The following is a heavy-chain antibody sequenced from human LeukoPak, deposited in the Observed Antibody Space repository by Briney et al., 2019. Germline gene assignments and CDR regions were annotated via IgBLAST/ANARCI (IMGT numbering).Heavy chain of an antibody. D-gene: IGHD1-26*01. CDR1: GFSVRDYA. J-gene: IGHJ4*02. V-gene: IGHV3-30*18. CDR3: AKAAVYSKRWTPFDD. CDR2: MSYEETYK. Sequence: GGSLRLSCAASGFSVRDYAMHWVRQAPGKGLEWVAVMSYEETYKNYAEAVKGRFTISRDDSKNTLFLQMSSLRPEDTAVYYCAKAAVYSKRWTPFDDWGRGTLVTVSS.